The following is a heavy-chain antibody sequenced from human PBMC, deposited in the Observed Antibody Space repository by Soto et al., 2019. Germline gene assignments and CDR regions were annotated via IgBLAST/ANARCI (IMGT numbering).Heavy chain of an antibody. CDR3: AKGCSDGRSYHFFFDF. CDR2: ISGGGADT. D-gene: IGHD3-3*02. Sequence: EVQLLESGGGLVQPGGSLRLSCAASGFTFSNYGMSWVRQAPGKGLEWVSAISGGGADTNYADSVKGRFTISRDNSKIALYLKMSTLRAEDTVVYYWAKGCSDGRSYHFFFDFWCQGTLVTVSS. CDR1: GFTFSNYG. J-gene: IGHJ4*02. V-gene: IGHV3-23*01.